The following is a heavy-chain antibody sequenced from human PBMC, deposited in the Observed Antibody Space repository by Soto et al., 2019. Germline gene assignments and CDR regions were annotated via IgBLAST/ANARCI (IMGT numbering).Heavy chain of an antibody. CDR1: GFTFNIYW. J-gene: IGHJ4*02. D-gene: IGHD3-22*01. Sequence: PGGSLRLSCAASGFTFNIYWMTWVRQAPGKGLEWVANIKQDGGEKYYVDSVKGRFTISRVNAKNSLYLQMNSLRAEDTAVYFCARDDDSSGHYFNRFDYWGQGTLVTVSS. V-gene: IGHV3-7*04. CDR2: IKQDGGEK. CDR3: ARDDDSSGHYFNRFDY.